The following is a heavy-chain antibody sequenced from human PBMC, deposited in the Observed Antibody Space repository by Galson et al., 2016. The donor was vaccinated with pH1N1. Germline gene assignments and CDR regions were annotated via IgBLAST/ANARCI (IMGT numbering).Heavy chain of an antibody. CDR1: GDSVSSNSAA. CDR3: ARSEYYYDSSGYLHDTFDI. D-gene: IGHD3-22*01. J-gene: IGHJ3*02. V-gene: IGHV6-1*01. CDR2: TCYRSEWYN. Sequence: CAISGDSVSSNSAAWNWIRQSPSRGLEWLGRTCYRSEWYNDYGVSVKSRITINPDTSKNQFSLQRNSVTPEDTAVYYCARSEYYYDSSGYLHDTFDIRGQGTTVTVSS.